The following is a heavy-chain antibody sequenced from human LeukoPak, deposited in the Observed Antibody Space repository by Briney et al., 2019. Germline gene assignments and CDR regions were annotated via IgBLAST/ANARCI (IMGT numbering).Heavy chain of an antibody. Sequence: ASVKVSCKASGYTFTSYYMHWVRQAPGQGLEWMGIINPSGGSTSYAQKFQGRVTMTRDTSTSTVYMELSSLRSEDTAVYYCARVMQNVDYDRPNFWYFDLWGRGTLVTVSS. D-gene: IGHD4-17*01. CDR1: GYTFTSYY. V-gene: IGHV1-46*01. CDR3: ARVMQNVDYDRPNFWYFDL. J-gene: IGHJ2*01. CDR2: INPSGGST.